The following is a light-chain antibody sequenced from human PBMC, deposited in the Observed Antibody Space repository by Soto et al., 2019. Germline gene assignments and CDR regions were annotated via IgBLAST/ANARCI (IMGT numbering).Light chain of an antibody. J-gene: IGLJ1*01. V-gene: IGLV2-23*01. CDR1: SSDVGSYNF. CDR3: CSYAGSSTYV. CDR2: EAS. Sequence: ALTQPASVSGSLGQSITISCTGTSSDVGSYNFVSWYQQHPGKAPKLMIYEASKRPSGVSNRFSGSKSGNTASLTISGLQPEDEADYYCCSYAGSSTYVFGAGTKLTVL.